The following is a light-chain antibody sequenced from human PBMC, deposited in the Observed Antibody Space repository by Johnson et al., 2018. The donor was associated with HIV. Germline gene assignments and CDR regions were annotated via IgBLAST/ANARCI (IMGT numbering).Light chain of an antibody. CDR3: GTWDSSLGASYV. CDR2: DNN. J-gene: IGLJ1*01. CDR1: SSNIGNNY. Sequence: QSVLTQPPSVSAAPGQKVTISCSGSSSNIGNNYVSWYKQLPGTAHKLLIYDNNKRPSGIPDRFSGSKSGTSATMGITGLQTGDEADYYCGTWDSSLGASYVFGTGTKVTVL. V-gene: IGLV1-51*01.